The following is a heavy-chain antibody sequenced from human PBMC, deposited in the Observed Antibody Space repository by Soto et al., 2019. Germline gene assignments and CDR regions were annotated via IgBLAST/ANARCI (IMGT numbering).Heavy chain of an antibody. V-gene: IGHV4-59*08. CDR3: ATRYRSCVNY. CDR2: IYYSGST. Sequence: PSETLSLTCTVSGPSISSYYLSWLRKPPGKGLEWIGYIYYSGSTNYNPSLKSRVTISVDRSKNQFSLKLSSVTVSAADVYYYATRYRSCVNYWGQGSQLTVS. D-gene: IGHD2-2*02. CDR1: GPSISSYY. J-gene: IGHJ4*02.